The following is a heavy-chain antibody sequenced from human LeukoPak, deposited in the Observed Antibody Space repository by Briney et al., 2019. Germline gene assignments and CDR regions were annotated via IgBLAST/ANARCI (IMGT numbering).Heavy chain of an antibody. D-gene: IGHD3-10*01. CDR3: ARSSGTMVRGVIISSTFDY. Sequence: SVKVSCKASGGTFGSYAISWVRQAPGQGLEWMGGIIPIFGTANYAQKFQGRVTITADESTSTAYMELSSLRSEDTAVYYCARSSGTMVRGVIISSTFDYWGQGTLVTVSS. CDR2: IIPIFGTA. V-gene: IGHV1-69*01. J-gene: IGHJ4*02. CDR1: GGTFGSYA.